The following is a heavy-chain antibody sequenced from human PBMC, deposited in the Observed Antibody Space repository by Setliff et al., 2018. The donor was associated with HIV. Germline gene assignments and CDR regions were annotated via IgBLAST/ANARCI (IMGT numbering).Heavy chain of an antibody. V-gene: IGHV1-18*01. CDR2: ISPNNGHT. D-gene: IGHD3-3*02. Sequence: GASVKVSCKASGYTFTSYTINWVRQAPGQGLEWMGWISPNNGHTSYAQNLQGRVTMTTDTSTNTAYLELRSLTSDDTAVYYCSRDINISLNSWGQGTLVTVSS. CDR3: SRDINISLNS. CDR1: GYTFTSYT. J-gene: IGHJ4*02.